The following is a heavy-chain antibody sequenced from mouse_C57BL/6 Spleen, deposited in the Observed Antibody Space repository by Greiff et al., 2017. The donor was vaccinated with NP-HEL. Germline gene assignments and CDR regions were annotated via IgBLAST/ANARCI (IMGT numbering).Heavy chain of an antibody. J-gene: IGHJ3*01. Sequence: EVQLVESGGGLVKPGGSLKLSCAASGFTFSDYGMHWVRQAPEKGLEWVAYISSGSSTIYYADTVKGRCTISRDNAKNTLFLQMTSLRSEATDMYYCARPYFVYAAWFAYWGQGTLVTVSA. CDR3: ARPYFVYAAWFAY. CDR2: ISSGSSTI. D-gene: IGHD2-9*01. V-gene: IGHV5-17*01. CDR1: GFTFSDYG.